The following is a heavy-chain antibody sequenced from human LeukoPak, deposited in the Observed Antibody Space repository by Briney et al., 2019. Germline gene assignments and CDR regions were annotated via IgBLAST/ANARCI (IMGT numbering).Heavy chain of an antibody. CDR2: ISGSGGST. D-gene: IGHD6-13*01. J-gene: IGHJ5*02. CDR1: GFTFSSYA. V-gene: IGHV3-23*01. Sequence: GSLRLSCAASGFTFSSYAMSWVRQAPGKGLEWVSAISGSGGSTYYADSVKGRFTISRDNAKNSLYLQMNSLRAEDTAVYYCARDYSSSWSPNWFDPWGQGTLVTVSS. CDR3: ARDYSSSWSPNWFDP.